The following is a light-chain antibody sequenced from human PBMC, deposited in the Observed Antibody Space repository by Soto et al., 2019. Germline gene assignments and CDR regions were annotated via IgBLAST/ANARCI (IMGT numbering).Light chain of an antibody. CDR3: KSYTRRGIVI. V-gene: IGLV2-14*03. CDR2: DVS. J-gene: IGLJ7*02. CDR1: SSDVCGYNY. Sequence: QSALTQPASVSGSPGQSITISCTGTSSDVCGYNYVSWYQQHPGKVPKLMIYDVSNRPSGVSNRFSGSKSGNTASLPISGLQAEDEANYYSKSYTRRGIVIFGGGTQLTAL.